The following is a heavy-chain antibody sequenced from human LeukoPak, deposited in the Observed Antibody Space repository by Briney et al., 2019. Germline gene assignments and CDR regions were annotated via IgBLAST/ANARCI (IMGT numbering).Heavy chain of an antibody. CDR3: ARHGDPLRSIVDF. CDR2: IHYSGST. J-gene: IGHJ4*02. CDR1: CGSISSSTYY. V-gene: IGHV4-39*01. Sequence: SETLSLTCTVPCGSISSSTYYWNWIRQPPGKGLEWIGSIHYSGSTYYNASLKSPVTISVDTSKNQFSLKLSSVTAADTAVYSCARHGDPLRSIVDFLGQGTLVTVSS. D-gene: IGHD4-17*01.